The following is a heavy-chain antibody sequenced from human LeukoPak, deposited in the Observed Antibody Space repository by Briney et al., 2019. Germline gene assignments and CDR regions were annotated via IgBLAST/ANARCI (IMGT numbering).Heavy chain of an antibody. CDR1: GASFSGYY. CDR2: INHSGSI. CDR3: AGIPTGQRMTAP. J-gene: IGHJ5*02. V-gene: IGHV4-34*01. Sequence: SETLSLTCAVYGASFSGYYWSWIRQPPGKGLEWIGEINHSGSINYNPSLKSRVTISVDTSKNQFSLKLNSVTAADTAVYYCAGIPTGQRMTAPWGQGTLVTVSS. D-gene: IGHD1-14*01.